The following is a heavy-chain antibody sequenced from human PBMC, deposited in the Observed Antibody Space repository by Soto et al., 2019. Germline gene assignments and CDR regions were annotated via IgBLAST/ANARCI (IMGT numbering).Heavy chain of an antibody. CDR1: GFTFSSYA. Sequence: HPGGSLRLSCAASGFTFSSYAMHWVRQAPGKGLEWVAVISYDGSNKYYADSVKGRFTISRDNSKNTLYLQMNSLRAEDTAVYYCARVIAARPDGWYYYYGMDVWGQGTTVTVSS. V-gene: IGHV3-30-3*01. CDR3: ARVIAARPDGWYYYYGMDV. CDR2: ISYDGSNK. D-gene: IGHD6-6*01. J-gene: IGHJ6*02.